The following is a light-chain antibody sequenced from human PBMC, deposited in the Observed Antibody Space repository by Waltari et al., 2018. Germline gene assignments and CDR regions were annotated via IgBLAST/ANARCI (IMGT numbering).Light chain of an antibody. Sequence: DIQLTQSPSSLSASVGDRVTITCCASQSLSTYLNWYQQIPGKAPKLLIYATSNLQSGVPSRFSGSGSGTHVTLTISSLQPEDFSIYDCQQSYTAPWTFGQGTRVEIK. V-gene: IGKV1-39*01. CDR3: QQSYTAPWT. CDR2: ATS. CDR1: QSLSTY. J-gene: IGKJ1*01.